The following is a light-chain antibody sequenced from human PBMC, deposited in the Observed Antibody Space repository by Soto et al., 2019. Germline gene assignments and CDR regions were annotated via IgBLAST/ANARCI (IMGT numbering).Light chain of an antibody. CDR3: ATWDDSLSGWV. J-gene: IGLJ3*02. CDR1: SSNIGSDY. Sequence: QSVLTQSPSASGTPGQRVTISCSGSSSNIGSDYVYWYQQLPGTAPKLLIYRNNQRPSVVPDRFSGSKSGTSASLAISGLRSEDEADYYCATWDDSLSGWVFGGGTKVTVL. V-gene: IGLV1-47*01. CDR2: RNN.